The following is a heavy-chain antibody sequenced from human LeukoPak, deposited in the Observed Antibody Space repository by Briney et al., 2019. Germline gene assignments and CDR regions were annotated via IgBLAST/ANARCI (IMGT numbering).Heavy chain of an antibody. V-gene: IGHV1-46*01. CDR1: GYTFTSYY. CDR2: INPSGGST. J-gene: IGHJ4*02. CDR3: ARERYYYDSSGYYYSQGNFGY. D-gene: IGHD3-22*01. Sequence: ASVKVSCKASGYTFTSYYMHWVRQAPGQGLEWMGIINPSGGSTSYAQKFQGRVTMTRDTSTSTVYMELSSLRSEDTAVYYCARERYYYDSSGYYYSQGNFGYWGQGTLVTVSS.